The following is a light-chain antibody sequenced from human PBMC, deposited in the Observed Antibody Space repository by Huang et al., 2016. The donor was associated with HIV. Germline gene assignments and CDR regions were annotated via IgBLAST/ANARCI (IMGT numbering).Light chain of an antibody. CDR2: DTS. J-gene: IGKJ4*01. CDR3: QQYDNWPPGLT. V-gene: IGKV3D-15*01. Sequence: EIMMTQSPATLSVSSGGRATLSCRASNNVRNNLAWYHQKTGEAPRLLIFDTSTRASGIPARLSGSGSGREFTLTISGRQSEDVAFYYCQQYDNWPPGLTFGGGTKIEI. CDR1: NNVRNN.